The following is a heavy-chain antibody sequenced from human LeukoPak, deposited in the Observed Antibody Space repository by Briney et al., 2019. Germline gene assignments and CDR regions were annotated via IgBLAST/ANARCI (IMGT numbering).Heavy chain of an antibody. CDR2: ISSSSSTI. CDR3: ARELAAAGTGTGDY. D-gene: IGHD6-13*01. J-gene: IGHJ4*02. V-gene: IGHV3-48*04. Sequence: GGSLRLSCAASGFTFSSYTMNWVRQAPGKGLEWVSYISSSSSTIYYADSVKGPFTISRDNAKNSLYLQMNSLRAEDTAVYYCARELAAAGTGTGDYWGQGTLVTVSS. CDR1: GFTFSSYT.